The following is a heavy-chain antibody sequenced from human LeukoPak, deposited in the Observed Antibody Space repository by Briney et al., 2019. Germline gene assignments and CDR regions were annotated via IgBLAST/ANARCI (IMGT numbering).Heavy chain of an antibody. CDR3: AGRVAAGFDP. Sequence: PGGSLRLSCAASGFTFSSYGMHWVRQAPGKGLEWVAVISYDGSNKYHADSVKGRFTISRDNSKNTLYLQMNSLRAEDTAVYYCAGRVAAGFDPWGREPWSPSPQ. V-gene: IGHV3-30*03. J-gene: IGHJ5*02. D-gene: IGHD6-13*01. CDR2: ISYDGSNK. CDR1: GFTFSSYG.